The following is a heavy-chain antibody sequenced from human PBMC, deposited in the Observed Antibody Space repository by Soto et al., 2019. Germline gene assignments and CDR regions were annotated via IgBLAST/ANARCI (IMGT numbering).Heavy chain of an antibody. V-gene: IGHV3-48*01. CDR1: GFTVSSNY. J-gene: IGHJ3*02. CDR3: ARDRYGDYVADI. Sequence: GGSLRLSCAASGFTVSSNYMSWVRQAPGKGLEWVSYISSSSSTIYYADSVKGRFTISRDNAKNSLYLQMNSLRAEDTAVYYCARDRYGDYVADIWGQGTMVTVSS. D-gene: IGHD4-17*01. CDR2: ISSSSSTI.